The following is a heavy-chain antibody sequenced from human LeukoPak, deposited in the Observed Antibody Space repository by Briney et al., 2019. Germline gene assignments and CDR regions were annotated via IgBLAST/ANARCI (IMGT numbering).Heavy chain of an antibody. D-gene: IGHD5-18*01. V-gene: IGHV3-74*01. CDR3: ARIPGYSYGNDGVDFDY. CDR1: GFTFSSYA. CDR2: INSDGSST. Sequence: PGGSLRLSCAASGFTFSSYAITWVRQAPGKGLVWVSRINSDGSSTSYADSVKGRFTISRDNAKNTLYLQMNSLRAEDTAVYYCARIPGYSYGNDGVDFDYWGQGTLVTVSS. J-gene: IGHJ4*02.